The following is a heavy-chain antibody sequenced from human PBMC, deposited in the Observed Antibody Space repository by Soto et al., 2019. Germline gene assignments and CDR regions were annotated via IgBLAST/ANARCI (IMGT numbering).Heavy chain of an antibody. D-gene: IGHD2-2*01. CDR2: TRSNGEHT. CDR1: GFMFSNFA. J-gene: IGHJ6*02. CDR3: AKDSKSLSVSAARVYGMDV. Sequence: PGGSLRLSCAGSGFMFSNFAMTWVRQAPGKGLEWVSTTRSNGEHTYYADSVKGRFTVSRDNSKNTLFLEMSSLRAEDTAIYYCAKDSKSLSVSAARVYGMDVWGQGTTVTVSS. V-gene: IGHV3-23*01.